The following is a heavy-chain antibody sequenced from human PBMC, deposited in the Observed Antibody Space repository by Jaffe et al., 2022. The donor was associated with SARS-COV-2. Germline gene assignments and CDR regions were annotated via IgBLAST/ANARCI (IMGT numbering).Heavy chain of an antibody. J-gene: IGHJ4*02. CDR2: IYYSGST. V-gene: IGHV4-39*01. Sequence: QLQLQESGPGLVKPSETLSLTCTVSGGSISSSSYYWGWIRQPPGKGLEWIGSIYYSGSTYYNPSLKSRVTISVDTSKNQFSLKLSSVTAADTAVYYCARRQGGVLRYFDWLHPIDYWGQGTLVTVSS. CDR1: GGSISSSSYY. D-gene: IGHD3-9*01. CDR3: ARRQGGVLRYFDWLHPIDY.